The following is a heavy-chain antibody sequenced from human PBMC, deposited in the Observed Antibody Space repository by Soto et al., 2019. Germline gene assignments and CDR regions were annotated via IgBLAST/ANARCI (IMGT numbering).Heavy chain of an antibody. J-gene: IGHJ4*02. CDR2: MSGSSSTT. V-gene: IGHV3-23*01. CDR1: GLTFSNYA. CDR3: AKNQERELPRFIDF. D-gene: IGHD1-7*01. Sequence: EVRLLESGGGLVKPGGSLRLSCATSGLTFSNYAMSWVRQAPGGGLEWVSSMSGSSSTTYYADSVRGRFTISRDRSKNTLYLQMSSLIAEDTALYYCAKNQERELPRFIDFWGQGTLVTVSS.